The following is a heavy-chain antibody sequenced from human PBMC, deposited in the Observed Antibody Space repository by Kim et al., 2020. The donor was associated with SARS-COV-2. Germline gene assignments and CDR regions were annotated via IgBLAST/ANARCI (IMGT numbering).Heavy chain of an antibody. D-gene: IGHD2-15*01. CDR2: IRQDGSDK. J-gene: IGHJ4*02. Sequence: GGSLRLSCAASGFSFSYYWMSWVRQAPGKGLEWVANIRQDGSDKYYVDSVKGRFTISRDNAKNSLYLQMNSLRVEDTAVYYCARDSGGGNPFDYWGQGALVTVSS. V-gene: IGHV3-7*01. CDR3: ARDSGGGNPFDY. CDR1: GFSFSYYW.